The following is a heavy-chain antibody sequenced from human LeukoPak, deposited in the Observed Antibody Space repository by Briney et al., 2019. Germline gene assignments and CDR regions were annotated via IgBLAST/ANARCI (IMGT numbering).Heavy chain of an antibody. CDR1: GGSISSSSYY. J-gene: IGHJ4*02. Sequence: PSETLSLTCTVSGGSISSSSYYWGWIRQPPGKGLEWIGSIYYSGSTYYNPSLKSRVTISVDTSKNQFSLKLSSVTAADTAVYYCARHEMRDTAMVGGDYWGQGTLVTVSS. CDR3: ARHEMRDTAMVGGDY. D-gene: IGHD5-18*01. CDR2: IYYSGST. V-gene: IGHV4-39*01.